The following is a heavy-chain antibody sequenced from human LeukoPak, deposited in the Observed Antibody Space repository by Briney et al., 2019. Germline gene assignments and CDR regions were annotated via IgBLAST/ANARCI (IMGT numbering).Heavy chain of an antibody. CDR1: GFRFSDYW. CDR2: INTDGSTK. D-gene: IGHD6-19*01. J-gene: IGHJ4*02. V-gene: IGHV3-7*03. Sequence: GGSPRLSCAASGFRFSDYWMTWVRQAPGKGLECVANINTDGSTKYYPDSVKGRFTISRDNAKNSLYLQMNSLRAEDTALYYCAAGDRNGWYFDYWGQGTLVTVSS. CDR3: AAGDRNGWYFDY.